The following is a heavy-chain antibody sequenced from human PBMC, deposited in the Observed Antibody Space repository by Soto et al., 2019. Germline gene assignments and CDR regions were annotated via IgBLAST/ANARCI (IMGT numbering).Heavy chain of an antibody. CDR2: ISYDGSNK. D-gene: IGHD2-15*01. V-gene: IGHV3-30-3*01. J-gene: IGHJ6*02. CDR3: ARGDREDIAVVIGARPGEYGVDV. Sequence: QVQLVESGGGVVQPGRSLRLSCAASGFTFRIYAMHWVRQAPGKGLECVAVISYDGSNKFYRDSVKGRVTISRDNSKNTLYLQINSLRYEDTAVYYCARGDREDIAVVIGARPGEYGVDVWGQWTTVTVSS. CDR1: GFTFRIYA.